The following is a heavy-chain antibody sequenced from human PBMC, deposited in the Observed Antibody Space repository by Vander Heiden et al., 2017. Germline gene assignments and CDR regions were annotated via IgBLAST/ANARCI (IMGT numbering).Heavy chain of an antibody. CDR1: GFIFSGYG. CDR2: IYYDGSKE. J-gene: IGHJ4*02. V-gene: IGHV3-33*01. Sequence: QVQLVESGGDVVQPGRSLRLSWAASGFIFSGYGMNWVRQAPGKGLEWVAIIYYDGSKEFYADSVKGRFTISRDNSKKMVYLQMNSLRAEDTATYYCARHNTGYQDYWGPGTLVTVSS. CDR3: ARHNTGYQDY. D-gene: IGHD3-9*01.